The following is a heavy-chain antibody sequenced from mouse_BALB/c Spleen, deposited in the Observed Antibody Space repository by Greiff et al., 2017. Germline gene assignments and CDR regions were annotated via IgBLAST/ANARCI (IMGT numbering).Heavy chain of an antibody. V-gene: IGHV1-28*01. CDR1: GYSFTSYY. J-gene: IGHJ4*01. CDR3: ARSGGRGDYYAMDY. Sequence: EVKLQESGPELMKPGASVKISCKASGYSFTSYYMHWVKQSHGKSLEWIGYIDPFNGGTSYNQKFKGKATLTVDKSSSTAYMHLSSLTSEDSAVYYVARSGGRGDYYAMDYWGQGTSVTVSS. CDR2: IDPFNGGT. D-gene: IGHD1-1*02.